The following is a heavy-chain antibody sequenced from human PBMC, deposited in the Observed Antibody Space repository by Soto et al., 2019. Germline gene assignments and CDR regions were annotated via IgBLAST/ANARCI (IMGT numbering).Heavy chain of an antibody. CDR2: INPNSGGT. CDR3: ARLTYYDFWSGYSYYFDY. Sequence: ASVKVSCKASGYTFTGYYMHWVRQAPGQGLEWMGWINPNSGGTNYAQKFQGRVTMTRDTSISTAYMELSRLRSDDTAVYYCARLTYYDFWSGYSYYFDYWGQGTMATV. CDR1: GYTFTGYY. V-gene: IGHV1-2*02. D-gene: IGHD3-3*01. J-gene: IGHJ4*02.